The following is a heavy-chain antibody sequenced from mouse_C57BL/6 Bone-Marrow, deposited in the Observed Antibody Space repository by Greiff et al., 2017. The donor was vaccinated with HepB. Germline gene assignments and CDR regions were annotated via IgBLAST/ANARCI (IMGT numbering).Heavy chain of an antibody. CDR1: GFTFSDYG. J-gene: IGHJ3*01. Sequence: DVMLVESGGGLVKPGGSLKLSCAASGFTFSDYGMHWVRQAPEKGLEWVAYISSGSSTIYYADTVKGRFTISRDNAKNTLFLQMTSLRSEDTAMYYGARPGYYGSSSFAYWGQGTLVTVSA. CDR3: ARPGYYGSSSFAY. CDR2: ISSGSSTI. D-gene: IGHD1-1*01. V-gene: IGHV5-17*01.